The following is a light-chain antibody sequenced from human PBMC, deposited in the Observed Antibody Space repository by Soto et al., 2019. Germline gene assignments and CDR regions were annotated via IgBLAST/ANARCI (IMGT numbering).Light chain of an antibody. CDR3: QQYHSPPLT. Sequence: DIVLRQSPGTLSLSPGQRATLSCRASQNIRSNYIAWFQQKPGQPPRLLIYGAINRATGIPARFSGSGSGTEFSLTISSLELEDFVVYYCQQYHSPPLTFGPGTKVEIK. J-gene: IGKJ1*01. CDR1: QNIRSNY. CDR2: GAI. V-gene: IGKV3-20*01.